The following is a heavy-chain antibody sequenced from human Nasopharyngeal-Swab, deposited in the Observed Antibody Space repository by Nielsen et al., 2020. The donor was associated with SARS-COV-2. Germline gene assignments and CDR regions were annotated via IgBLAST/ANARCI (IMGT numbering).Heavy chain of an antibody. CDR1: GFTFNYFG. V-gene: IGHV3-30*18. CDR3: AKSMAYFQLSGTYNLDF. Sequence: GESLKISCAASGFTFNYFGMHWVRQAPGKGLEWVAFISYEGSIRNYIDSVKGRFTVSRDSSKNTVYLQMNSLRPDDTAVYFCAKSMAYFQLSGTYNLDFWGQGTLVTVS. J-gene: IGHJ4*02. CDR2: ISYEGSIR. D-gene: IGHD2-21*01.